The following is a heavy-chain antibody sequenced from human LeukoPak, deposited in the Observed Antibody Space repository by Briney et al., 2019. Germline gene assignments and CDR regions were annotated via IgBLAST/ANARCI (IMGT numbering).Heavy chain of an antibody. CDR2: INHSGST. J-gene: IGHJ5*02. V-gene: IGHV4-4*02. D-gene: IGHD6-13*01. CDR3: AREAGIAAAIVWFDP. Sequence: SGTLSLTCAVSGGSISSSNWWSWVRQPPGKGLEWIGEINHSGSTNYNPSLKSRVTISVDTSKNQFSLKLSSVTAADTAVYHCAREAGIAAAIVWFDPWGQGTLVTVSS. CDR1: GGSISSSNW.